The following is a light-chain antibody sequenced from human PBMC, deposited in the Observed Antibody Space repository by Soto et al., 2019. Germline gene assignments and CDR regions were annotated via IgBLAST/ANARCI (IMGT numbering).Light chain of an antibody. Sequence: DIQITQSPSTLSASIGDRVTITCRASQSISTWLAWYQQKPGKAPKLLIYKASSLESGVPSRFSGGGSGTEFTLTISSLQPDDTATYYCQQYDIDWTFGQGTKVEIK. CDR3: QQYDIDWT. V-gene: IGKV1-5*03. CDR1: QSISTW. CDR2: KAS. J-gene: IGKJ1*01.